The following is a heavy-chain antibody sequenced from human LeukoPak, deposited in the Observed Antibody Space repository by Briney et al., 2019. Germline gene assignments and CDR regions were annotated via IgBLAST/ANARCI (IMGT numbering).Heavy chain of an antibody. J-gene: IGHJ4*02. D-gene: IGHD4-17*01. V-gene: IGHV3-23*01. Sequence: GGSLRLSCAASGFPFSSYAMSWVRQAPGKGLEWVSTLNSNGGTTYYADSVKGRFTISRDNSKNTLYLQMNSLRVEDTAVYYCASKLTTGNWGQGTLVTVSS. CDR2: LNSNGGTT. CDR1: GFPFSSYA. CDR3: ASKLTTGN.